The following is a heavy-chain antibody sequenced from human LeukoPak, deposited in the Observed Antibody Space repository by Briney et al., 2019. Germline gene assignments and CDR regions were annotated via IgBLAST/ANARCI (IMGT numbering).Heavy chain of an antibody. Sequence: PGGSLRLSCAASGFTFSSYEMNWVRQAPGKGLEWVSYISSSSSIIYYADSVKGRFTISRDNAKNSLYLQMNSLGAEDTAVYYCARVGYSGFKFDYWGQGTLVTVSS. CDR3: ARVGYSGFKFDY. J-gene: IGHJ4*02. D-gene: IGHD5-12*01. V-gene: IGHV3-48*03. CDR1: GFTFSSYE. CDR2: ISSSSSII.